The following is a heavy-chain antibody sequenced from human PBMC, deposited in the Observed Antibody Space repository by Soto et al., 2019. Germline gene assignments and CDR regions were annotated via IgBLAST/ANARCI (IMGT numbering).Heavy chain of an antibody. CDR3: ASGGEYYSGGSCYPYYYYGMDV. J-gene: IGHJ6*02. D-gene: IGHD2-15*01. CDR2: INPSGGST. CDR1: GYTFTSYY. V-gene: IGHV1-46*01. Sequence: QVQLVQSGAEVKKPGASVKVSCKASGYTFTSYYMHWVRQAPGQGLEWMGIINPSGGSTSYAQKFQGRVTMTRDTSTSTVYMELSSLRSEDTAVYYCASGGEYYSGGSCYPYYYYGMDVWGQGTTVTVSS.